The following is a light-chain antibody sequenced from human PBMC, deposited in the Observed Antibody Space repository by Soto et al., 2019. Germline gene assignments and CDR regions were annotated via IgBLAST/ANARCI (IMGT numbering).Light chain of an antibody. CDR1: QSIVNW. CDR3: LQYNLDPYT. Sequence: DIPMTQSPSTLSASVGDRVIVTCRASQSIVNWLAWYQQKPGKAPKLLISDASKLESGVPSRFSGVGSGTEFTLTISSLQPDDSATYFCLQYNLDPYTFGQGTKLEIK. J-gene: IGKJ2*01. V-gene: IGKV1-5*01. CDR2: DAS.